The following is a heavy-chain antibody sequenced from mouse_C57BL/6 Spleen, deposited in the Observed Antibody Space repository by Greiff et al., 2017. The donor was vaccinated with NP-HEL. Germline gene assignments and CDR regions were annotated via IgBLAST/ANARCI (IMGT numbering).Heavy chain of an antibody. CDR3: ARGGDYDGAMDD. CDR1: GYSITSGYY. V-gene: IGHV3-6*01. J-gene: IGHJ4*01. Sequence: VQLKESGPGLVKPSQSLSLTCSVTGYSITSGYYWNWIRQFPGNKLEWMGYISYDGSNNYNPSLKNRISITRDTSKNQFFLKLNSVTTEDTATYYCARGGDYDGAMDDWGQGTSVTVSS. D-gene: IGHD2-4*01. CDR2: ISYDGSN.